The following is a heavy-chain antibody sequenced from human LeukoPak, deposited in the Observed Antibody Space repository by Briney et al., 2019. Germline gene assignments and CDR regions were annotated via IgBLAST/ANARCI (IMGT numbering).Heavy chain of an antibody. CDR1: GFTFSDYY. CDR2: ISSSGSTI. J-gene: IGHJ4*02. V-gene: IGHV3-11*01. D-gene: IGHD3-10*01. Sequence: GGSLRPSCAASGFTFSDYYMSWIREAPGKGLEWVSYISSSGSTIYYADSVKGRITISRDNAKNSLYLQMNSLRAEDTAVYYCARGPSPPLLWFGELLSHWGQGTLVTVSS. CDR3: ARGPSPPLLWFGELLSH.